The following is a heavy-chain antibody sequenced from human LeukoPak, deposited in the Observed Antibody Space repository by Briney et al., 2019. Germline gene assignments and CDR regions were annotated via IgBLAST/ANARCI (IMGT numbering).Heavy chain of an antibody. CDR1: GYTFTGYY. Sequence: GASVKVSCKASGYTFTGYYMHWVRQAPGQGFEWMGWINPNSGGTNYAQKFQGRVTMTRDTSISTAYMELSRLRSDDTAVYYCARERSSSWYRNWFDPWGQGTLVTVSS. V-gene: IGHV1-2*02. J-gene: IGHJ5*02. D-gene: IGHD6-13*01. CDR2: INPNSGGT. CDR3: ARERSSSWYRNWFDP.